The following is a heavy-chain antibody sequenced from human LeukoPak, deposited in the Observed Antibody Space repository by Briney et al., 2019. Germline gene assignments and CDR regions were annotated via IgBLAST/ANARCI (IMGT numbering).Heavy chain of an antibody. CDR3: ARAYSGRETYYYYYYMDV. Sequence: SETLSLSCTVSGGSTTITFYYCGWIRHPPGDGLEWLGCIIYSGRTYYNPSLKSRATISVDTSRTQCFLKLSSVAATDTAVYYCARAYSGRETYYYYYYMDVWGKGTTVTVSS. CDR1: GGSTTITFYY. J-gene: IGHJ6*03. CDR2: IIYSGRT. V-gene: IGHV4-39*07. D-gene: IGHD2-21*01.